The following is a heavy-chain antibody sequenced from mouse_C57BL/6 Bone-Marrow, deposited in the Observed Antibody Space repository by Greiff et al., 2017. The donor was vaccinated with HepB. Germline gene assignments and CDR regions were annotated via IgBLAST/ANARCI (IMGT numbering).Heavy chain of an antibody. D-gene: IGHD1-1*01. V-gene: IGHV1-75*01. CDR3: ARSVVATREGAMDY. CDR1: GYTFTDYY. CDR2: IFPGSGST. J-gene: IGHJ4*01. Sequence: QVQLQHSGPELVKPGASVKISCKASGYTFTDYYINWVKQRPGQGLEWIGWIFPGSGSTYYNEKFKGKATLTVDKSSSTAYMLLSSLTSEDSAVYFCARSVVATREGAMDYWGQGTSVTVSS.